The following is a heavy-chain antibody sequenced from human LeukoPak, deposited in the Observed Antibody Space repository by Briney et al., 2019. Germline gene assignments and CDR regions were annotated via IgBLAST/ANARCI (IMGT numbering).Heavy chain of an antibody. J-gene: IGHJ4*02. D-gene: IGHD6-19*01. V-gene: IGHV3-23*01. CDR1: GFTFSSYA. CDR3: AKVGDIAVLFDY. CDR2: ISGSGGST. Sequence: PGGSLRLSCAASGFTFSSYAMSWVRQAPGKGLEWVSAISGSGGSTYYADSVKGRFTISRDNSKNTLYLQMNSLGAEDTAVYYCAKVGDIAVLFDYWGQGTLVTVSS.